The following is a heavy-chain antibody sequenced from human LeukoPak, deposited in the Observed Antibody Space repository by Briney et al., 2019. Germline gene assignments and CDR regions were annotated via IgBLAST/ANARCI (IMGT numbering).Heavy chain of an antibody. V-gene: IGHV3-30*18. CDR3: AKGGVSDRGSWYGDYFDY. D-gene: IGHD6-13*01. Sequence: PGGSLRLSCEASGFKFSSYGMHWVRPAPGKGVEWVAVLSADGSHKQFADAVKDRFAISRDNSKETLYLQMNGLRSEDTAIYYCAKGGVSDRGSWYGDYFDYWGQGTLVTVSS. CDR1: GFKFSSYG. CDR2: LSADGSHK. J-gene: IGHJ4*02.